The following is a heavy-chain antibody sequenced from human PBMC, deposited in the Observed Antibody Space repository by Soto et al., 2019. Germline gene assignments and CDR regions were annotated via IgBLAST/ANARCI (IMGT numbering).Heavy chain of an antibody. V-gene: IGHV4-39*01. CDR3: VSQRTSVLTQAYFDY. Sequence: PSETLSLTCTVSGGSVSNSNYYWGWIRQSPGKGLEWIGSVYYRGRSYSKSSVKSRVTISVDTSKNQFSLNFNSVTASDTAVYFCVSQRTSVLTQAYFDYWGPGALVTVS. D-gene: IGHD2-8*01. CDR1: GGSVSNSNYY. CDR2: VYYRGRS. J-gene: IGHJ4*02.